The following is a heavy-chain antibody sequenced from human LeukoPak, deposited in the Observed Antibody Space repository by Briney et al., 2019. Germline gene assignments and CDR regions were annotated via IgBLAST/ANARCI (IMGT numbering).Heavy chain of an antibody. Sequence: GGSLRLSCAASGFTFSSYGIHWVRQAPGKGLEWVTFIRYDGRQTYYANSVKGRFTVSRDASKNMLYLQMNSLRTEDTALYYCTKETLGGGSTFDDWGQGTLLIVSS. J-gene: IGHJ4*02. V-gene: IGHV3-30*02. CDR1: GFTFSSYG. CDR3: TKETLGGGSTFDD. CDR2: IRYDGRQT. D-gene: IGHD3-16*01.